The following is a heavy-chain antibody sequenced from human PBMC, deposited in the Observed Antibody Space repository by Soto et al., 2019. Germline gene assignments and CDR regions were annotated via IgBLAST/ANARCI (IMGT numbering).Heavy chain of an antibody. CDR1: GFTFSSYA. Sequence: QVQLVESGGGVVQPGRSLRLSCAASGFTFSSYAMHWVRQAPGKGLEWVAVISYDGSNKYYADSVKGRFTISRDNSKNTLYLQMNSLRAEDTAVYYCARDQGPGDYYYGMDVWGQGTTVTVSS. J-gene: IGHJ6*02. D-gene: IGHD3-10*01. CDR3: ARDQGPGDYYYGMDV. CDR2: ISYDGSNK. V-gene: IGHV3-30-3*01.